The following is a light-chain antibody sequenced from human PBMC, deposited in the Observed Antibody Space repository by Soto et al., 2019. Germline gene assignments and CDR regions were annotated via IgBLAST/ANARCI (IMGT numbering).Light chain of an antibody. CDR1: QTVSNN. CDR3: QQYNNWPPYT. J-gene: IGKJ2*01. Sequence: EIVMTQSPATLSVSPGVRATLSCRASQTVSNNLAWYQQKPGRAPRLLIYNASARATGIPARFSGSGSGTEFTLTISSLQSEDFAVYYCQQYNNWPPYTFGQGTKLKIK. CDR2: NAS. V-gene: IGKV3-15*01.